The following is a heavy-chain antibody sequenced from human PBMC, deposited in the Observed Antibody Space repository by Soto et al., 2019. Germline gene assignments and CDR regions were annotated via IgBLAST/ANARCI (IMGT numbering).Heavy chain of an antibody. Sequence: LRLSCEASGFTFSNYGMHWVRQAPGKGLEWVAAILYDGSNTYYADSVKGRFTISRDNSKNTLYLEMNSLRPEDTAVYHCAKSRDGYSFYYFYGLDVWGQGTTVTVSS. J-gene: IGHJ6*02. CDR3: AKSRDGYSFYYFYGLDV. V-gene: IGHV3-30*18. CDR2: ILYDGSNT. CDR1: GFTFSNYG. D-gene: IGHD4-4*01.